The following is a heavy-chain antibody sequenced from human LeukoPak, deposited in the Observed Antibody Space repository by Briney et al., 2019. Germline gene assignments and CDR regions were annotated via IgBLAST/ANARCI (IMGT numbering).Heavy chain of an antibody. V-gene: IGHV1-2*02. CDR1: GYTFTDYY. J-gene: IGHJ5*02. Sequence: GASVKVSCKASGYTFTDYYMHWVRLAPGQGLEWMGWINPNSGGTSYAQKFQGRVTMTRDTSISTAYMELSRLRSDDTAVYYCARAGYSYGNWFDPWGQGTLVTVSS. CDR2: INPNSGGT. CDR3: ARAGYSYGNWFDP. D-gene: IGHD5-18*01.